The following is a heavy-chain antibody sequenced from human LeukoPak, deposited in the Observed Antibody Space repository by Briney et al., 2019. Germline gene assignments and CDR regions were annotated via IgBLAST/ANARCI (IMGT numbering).Heavy chain of an antibody. CDR1: GFTFSSYE. J-gene: IGHJ6*03. CDR3: ARGDYSPYYYYYYMDV. V-gene: IGHV3-48*03. Sequence: GGSLRLSCAASGFTFSSYEMNWVRQAPGKGLEWVSYISSSGSTIYYADSVKGRFTISRDNAKNSLYLQMNSLRAEDTAVYYCARGDYSPYYYYYYMDVWGKGTTVTVSS. CDR2: ISSSGSTI. D-gene: IGHD4-11*01.